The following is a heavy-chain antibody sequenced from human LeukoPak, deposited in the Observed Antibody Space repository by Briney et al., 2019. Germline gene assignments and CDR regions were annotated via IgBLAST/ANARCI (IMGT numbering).Heavy chain of an antibody. V-gene: IGHV4-59*01. J-gene: IGHJ4*01. CDR3: ARESGYIYGYNEKFFDY. CDR1: GGSINSYY. Sequence: KPSETLSLTCTVSGGSINSYYWSWIRQPPGKGLEWIGYMFFSGSTNYNPSLKSRVTISVDTSKNQFSLKLSSVTAADTAVYYCARESGYIYGYNEKFFDYWGQEPWSPSPQ. D-gene: IGHD5-18*01. CDR2: MFFSGST.